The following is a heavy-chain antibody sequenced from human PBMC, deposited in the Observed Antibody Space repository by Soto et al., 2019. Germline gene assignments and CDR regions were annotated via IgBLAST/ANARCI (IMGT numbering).Heavy chain of an antibody. CDR1: GYTFTSYA. D-gene: IGHD1-20*01. Sequence: ASVKVSCKASGYTFTSYAMHLVRQAPGQRLEWMGWINAGNGNTKYSQKFQGRVTITRDTSASTAYMELSSLRSEDTAVYYCARGITLPTPLDYWGQGTLVTVS. V-gene: IGHV1-3*01. J-gene: IGHJ4*02. CDR3: ARGITLPTPLDY. CDR2: INAGNGNT.